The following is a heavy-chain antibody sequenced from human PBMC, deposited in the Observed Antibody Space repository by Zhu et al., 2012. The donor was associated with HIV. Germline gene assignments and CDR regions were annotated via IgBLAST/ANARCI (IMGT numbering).Heavy chain of an antibody. CDR3: ASSYYYDSSGYPYYFDY. Sequence: QVQLQESGPGLVKPSETLSLTCTVSGGSISSSSYYWGWIRQPPGKGLEWIGSIYYSGSTYYNPSLKSRVTISVDTSKNQFSLKLSSVTAADTAVYYCASSYYYDSSGYPYYFDYWGQGTLVTVSS. D-gene: IGHD3-22*01. V-gene: IGHV4-39*07. CDR2: IYYSGST. J-gene: IGHJ4*02. CDR1: GGSISSSSYY.